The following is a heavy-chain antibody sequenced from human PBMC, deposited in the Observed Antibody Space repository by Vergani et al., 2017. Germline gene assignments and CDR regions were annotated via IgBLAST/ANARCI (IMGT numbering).Heavy chain of an antibody. J-gene: IGHJ4*02. D-gene: IGHD5-12*01. CDR2: IYSGGST. Sequence: VQLVESGGGVVQPGGSLRLSCAASGFTVSSNYMSWVRQAPGKGLEWVSVIYSGGSTYYADSVKGRFTISRDNSKNTLYLQMNSLRAEDTAVYYCATEGWLHPLAETRHFDYWGQGTLVTVSS. CDR3: ATEGWLHPLAETRHFDY. CDR1: GFTVSSNY. V-gene: IGHV3-66*01.